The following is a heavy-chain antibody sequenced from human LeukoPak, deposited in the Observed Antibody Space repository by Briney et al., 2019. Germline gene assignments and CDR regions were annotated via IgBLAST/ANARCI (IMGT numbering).Heavy chain of an antibody. D-gene: IGHD5-18*01. Sequence: SVKVSCKASGGTFSSYAISWVRQAPGQRLEWMGGIIPIFCTANYAQKFQGRVTITTDESTSTAYMELSSLRSEDTAVYYCARSPIDVDTAMEGNYYYYYYMDVWGKGTTVTVSS. J-gene: IGHJ6*03. CDR1: GGTFSSYA. V-gene: IGHV1-69*05. CDR2: IIPIFCTA. CDR3: ARSPIDVDTAMEGNYYYYYYMDV.